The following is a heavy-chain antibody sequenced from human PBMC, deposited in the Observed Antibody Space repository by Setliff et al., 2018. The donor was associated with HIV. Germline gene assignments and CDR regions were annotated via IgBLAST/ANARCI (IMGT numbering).Heavy chain of an antibody. V-gene: IGHV1-69*13. CDR2: IIPIFGTA. CDR3: ARDRSNYVGLDAFDI. Sequence: SVKVSCKASGGTFSSYAIGRVRQAPGQGLEWMGGIIPIFGTANYAQKFQGRVTITADESTSTAYMELSSLRSEDTAVYYCARDRSNYVGLDAFDIWGQGTMVTVSS. D-gene: IGHD4-4*01. J-gene: IGHJ3*02. CDR1: GGTFSSYA.